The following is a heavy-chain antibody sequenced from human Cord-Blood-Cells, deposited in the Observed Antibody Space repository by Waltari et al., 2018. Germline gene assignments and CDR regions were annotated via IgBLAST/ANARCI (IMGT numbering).Heavy chain of an antibody. Sequence: EVQLLESGGGLVQTGGSLRLSCAASGFTVSSYAMSWVRPAPGKGLDWVSAISGRGGSTYYADSVKGRFTISRDNSKNTLYLQMNSLRAEDTAVYYCAKENGVVVNPFDYWGQGTLVTVSS. D-gene: IGHD3-22*01. CDR3: AKENGVVVNPFDY. CDR1: GFTVSSYA. CDR2: ISGRGGST. V-gene: IGHV3-23*01. J-gene: IGHJ4*02.